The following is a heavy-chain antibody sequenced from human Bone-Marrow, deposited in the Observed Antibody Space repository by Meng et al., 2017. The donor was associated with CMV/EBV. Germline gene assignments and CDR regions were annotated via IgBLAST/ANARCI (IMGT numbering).Heavy chain of an antibody. V-gene: IGHV3-7*01. Sequence: GESLKISCAASGFTFSSYWMSWVRQAPGKGLEWVANIKQDGSEKYYVDSVKGRFTISRDNAKNSLYLQMNSLRAEDTAVYYCARAPYSSSWEPKGYYFDYWGQGTRVTVSS. CDR3: ARAPYSSSWEPKGYYFDY. CDR2: IKQDGSEK. J-gene: IGHJ4*02. D-gene: IGHD6-13*01. CDR1: GFTFSSYW.